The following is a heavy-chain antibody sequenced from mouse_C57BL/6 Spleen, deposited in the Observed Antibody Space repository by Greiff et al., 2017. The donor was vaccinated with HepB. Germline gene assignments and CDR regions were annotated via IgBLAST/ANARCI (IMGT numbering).Heavy chain of an antibody. V-gene: IGHV1-82*01. CDR1: GYAFSSYW. CDR3: ARGTAQATGAMDY. D-gene: IGHD3-2*02. Sequence: QVQLQQSGPELVKPGASVKISCKASGYAFSSYWMNWVKQRPGKGLEWIGRIYPGDGDTNYNGKFKGKATLTADKSSSTAYMQLSSLTSEDSAVYFCARGTAQATGAMDYWGQGTSVTVSS. CDR2: IYPGDGDT. J-gene: IGHJ4*01.